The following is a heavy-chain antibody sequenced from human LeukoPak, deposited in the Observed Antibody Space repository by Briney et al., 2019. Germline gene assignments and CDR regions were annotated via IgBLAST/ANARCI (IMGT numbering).Heavy chain of an antibody. V-gene: IGHV3-23*01. CDR2: IGGSGSST. CDR1: GFTFSNYA. Sequence: GGSLRLSCAASGFTFSNYAMNWVRQAPGKGLEGGSTIGGSGSSTYYADSVKGRFTISRDNYKNTLYLQMNSLRMDDTAVYYCAKRSSDYYWGFDYWGQGTLVTVSS. D-gene: IGHD3-22*01. J-gene: IGHJ4*02. CDR3: AKRSSDYYWGFDY.